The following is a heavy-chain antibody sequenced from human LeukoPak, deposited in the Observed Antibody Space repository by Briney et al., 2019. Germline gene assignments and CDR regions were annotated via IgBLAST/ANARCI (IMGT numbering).Heavy chain of an antibody. Sequence: SETLSLTCAVYGGSFSGYYWSWIRQPPGKGLEWIGYIYYSGSTNYNPSLKSRVTIPVDTSKNQFSLKLSSVTAADTAVYYCARDTPYSSSWYPYYYYYMDVWGKGTTVTISS. J-gene: IGHJ6*03. V-gene: IGHV4-59*12. D-gene: IGHD6-13*01. CDR2: IYYSGST. CDR1: GGSFSGYY. CDR3: ARDTPYSSSWYPYYYYYMDV.